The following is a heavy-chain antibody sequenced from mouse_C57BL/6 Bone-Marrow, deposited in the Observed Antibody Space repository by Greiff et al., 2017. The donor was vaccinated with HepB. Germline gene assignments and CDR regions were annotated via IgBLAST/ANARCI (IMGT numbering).Heavy chain of an antibody. J-gene: IGHJ1*03. CDR2: IWSGGST. Sequence: VQLQESGPGLVQPSQSLSITCTVSGFSLTSYGVHWVRPSPGKGLEWLGVIWSGGSTDYNAAFIFRLSISKDNSKSKVFFKMNSLQADDTAIYYCARKESGYFDVWGTGTTVTVSS. CDR3: ARKESGYFDV. V-gene: IGHV2-2*01. CDR1: GFSLTSYG.